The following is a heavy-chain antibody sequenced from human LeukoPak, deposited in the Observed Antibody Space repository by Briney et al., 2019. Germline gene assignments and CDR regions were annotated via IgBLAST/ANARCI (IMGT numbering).Heavy chain of an antibody. CDR1: GFTFSSYG. J-gene: IGHJ4*02. CDR3: ARDGGPKSRGYCSSTSCYLGYPVDY. CDR2: IWYDGSNK. Sequence: PGRSLRLSCAASGFTFSSYGIHWVCQAPGKGLEWVAVIWYDGSNKYYADSVKGRFTISRDNSKNTLYLQMNSLRAEDTAVYYRARDGGPKSRGYCSSTSCYLGYPVDYWGQGTLVTVSS. V-gene: IGHV3-33*01. D-gene: IGHD2-2*01.